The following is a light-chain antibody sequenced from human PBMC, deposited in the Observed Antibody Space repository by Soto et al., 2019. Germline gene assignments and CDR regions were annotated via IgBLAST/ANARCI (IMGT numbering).Light chain of an antibody. J-gene: IGKJ1*01. Sequence: DIQMTQSPSSLSASVGDRVTITCRASQTMNNYLNWYQQKPGKAPKLLIYAASSLQSGVPSRFSGSGFGTDITLTITSLQPEDFATYYCQQTNSKPWTFGQGTRVEIK. CDR1: QTMNNY. CDR2: AAS. V-gene: IGKV1-39*01. CDR3: QQTNSKPWT.